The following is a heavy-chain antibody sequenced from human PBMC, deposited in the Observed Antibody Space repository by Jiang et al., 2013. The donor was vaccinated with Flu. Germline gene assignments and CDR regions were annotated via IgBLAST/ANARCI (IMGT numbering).Heavy chain of an antibody. CDR1: GYTFTDYY. Sequence: GAEVKKPGASVKVSCKASGYTFTDYYVHWVRQAPGQGLEWMGWIDPKSGGTNYAQKFQDRVTMTRDTSLSTAYLELSSLRSDDAAVYYCARDMITFGGNPWGQGTLVTISS. V-gene: IGHV1-2*02. J-gene: IGHJ3*01. CDR3: ARDMITFGGNP. CDR2: IDPKSGGT. D-gene: IGHD3-16*01.